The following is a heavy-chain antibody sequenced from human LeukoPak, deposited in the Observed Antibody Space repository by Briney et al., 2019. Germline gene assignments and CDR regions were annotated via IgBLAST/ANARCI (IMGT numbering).Heavy chain of an antibody. CDR2: IGPSDSYT. CDR1: GSFFTSYW. D-gene: IGHD5-12*01. J-gene: IGHJ4*02. CDR3: ARMRGPIVAGDY. Sequence: GASLQISCKGSGSFFTSYWISWGRPLPGKGLEGMGRIGPSDSYTNYSPSFQGHATISADKSISTAYLQWSSLKASDTAMYYCARMRGPIVAGDYWGQGTLVTVSS. V-gene: IGHV5-10-1*01.